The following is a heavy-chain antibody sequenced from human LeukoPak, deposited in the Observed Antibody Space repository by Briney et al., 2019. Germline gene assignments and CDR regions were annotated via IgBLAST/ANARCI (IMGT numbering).Heavy chain of an antibody. Sequence: SETLSLTCTVSGGSISSSSYYWGWIRQPPGTELEWIGSIYYSGSTYYNPSLKSRVTISVDTSKNQFSLKLSSVTAADTAVYYCARQWGITIFGVVKPTGWFDPWGQGTLVTVSS. D-gene: IGHD3-3*01. CDR2: IYYSGST. CDR3: ARQWGITIFGVVKPTGWFDP. V-gene: IGHV4-39*01. J-gene: IGHJ5*02. CDR1: GGSISSSSYY.